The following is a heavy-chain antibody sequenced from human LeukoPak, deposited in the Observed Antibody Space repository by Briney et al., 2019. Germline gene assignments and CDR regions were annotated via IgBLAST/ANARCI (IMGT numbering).Heavy chain of an antibody. CDR2: ISAYNGNT. Sequence: ASVKVSCKTSGYTFTSYGISWVRQAPGQGLEWMGWISAYNGNTNYAQKLQGRVTTTTDTSTSTAYMELRSLRSDDTAVYYCARDSFYDSSGYYYPYGMDVWGQGTAVTVSS. CDR1: GYTFTSYG. V-gene: IGHV1-18*01. CDR3: ARDSFYDSSGYYYPYGMDV. J-gene: IGHJ6*02. D-gene: IGHD3-22*01.